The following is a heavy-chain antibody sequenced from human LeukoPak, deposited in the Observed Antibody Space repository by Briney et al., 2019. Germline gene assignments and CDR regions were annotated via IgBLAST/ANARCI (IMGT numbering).Heavy chain of an antibody. V-gene: IGHV3-48*03. D-gene: IGHD3-9*01. CDR1: GFAFSSYA. Sequence: GGSLRLSCVASGFAFSSYAMNWVRQAPGKGLEWVSYISSSGSTIYYADSVKGRFTISRDNARNSLYLQMNSLRAEDTAVYYCARRGVPYYDILTGYFVLDYWGQGTLVTVSS. CDR3: ARRGVPYYDILTGYFVLDY. J-gene: IGHJ4*02. CDR2: ISSSGSTI.